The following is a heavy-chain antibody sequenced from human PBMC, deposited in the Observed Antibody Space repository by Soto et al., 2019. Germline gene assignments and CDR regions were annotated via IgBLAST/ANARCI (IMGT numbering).Heavy chain of an antibody. CDR2: ISSSSSTI. CDR3: ARDDYGDYWGSEYFQH. D-gene: IGHD4-17*01. V-gene: IGHV3-48*01. CDR1: GFTFSSYS. Sequence: EVQLVESGGGLVQPGGSLRLSCAASGFTFSSYSMNWVRQAPGKGLEWVSYISSSSSTIYYADSVKGRFTISRDNAKNSLYLQMNSLRAEDTAVYYWARDDYGDYWGSEYFQHWGQGTLVTVSS. J-gene: IGHJ1*01.